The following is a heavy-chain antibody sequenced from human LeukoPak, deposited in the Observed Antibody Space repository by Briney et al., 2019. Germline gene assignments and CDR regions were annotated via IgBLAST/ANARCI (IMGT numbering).Heavy chain of an antibody. CDR1: GFTFSSYG. D-gene: IGHD6-19*01. J-gene: IGHJ3*02. V-gene: IGHV3-23*01. CDR3: AKDLRQWLAIDAFDI. CDR2: ISGSGGST. Sequence: GGSLRLSCAASGFTFSSYGMSWVRQAPGKGLEWVSTISGSGGSTYYADSVKGRFTISRDNSKNTLYLQMNSLRAEDTAVYYCAKDLRQWLAIDAFDIWGQGTMVTVSS.